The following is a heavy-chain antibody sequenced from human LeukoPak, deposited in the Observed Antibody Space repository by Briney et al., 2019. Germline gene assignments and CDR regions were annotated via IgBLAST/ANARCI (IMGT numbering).Heavy chain of an antibody. CDR3: ARAGDVLRYFDWLLS. CDR1: GFTFSSYA. V-gene: IGHV3-30*04. Sequence: GGSLRLSCAASGFTFSSYAMNWVRQAPGKGLEWVAVISYDGSNKYYADSVKGRFTISRDNSKNTLYLQMNSLRAEDTAVYYCARAGDVLRYFDWLLSWGQGTLVTVSS. J-gene: IGHJ5*02. D-gene: IGHD3-9*01. CDR2: ISYDGSNK.